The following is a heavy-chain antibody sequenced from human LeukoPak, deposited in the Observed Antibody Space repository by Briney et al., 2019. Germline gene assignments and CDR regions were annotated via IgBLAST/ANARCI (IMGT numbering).Heavy chain of an antibody. J-gene: IGHJ3*02. Sequence: GGALRLSCAAPGFTLCSYAMTWVRQGPGKGVEWVSDISGGGGNTYYADSVKGRFTISRDNSKNTLYLQMHSLRAEDTAVYYCAIYSGYGTNAFDIWGQGTMVTVSS. D-gene: IGHD5-12*01. CDR3: AIYSGYGTNAFDI. V-gene: IGHV3-23*01. CDR2: ISGGGGNT. CDR1: GFTLCSYA.